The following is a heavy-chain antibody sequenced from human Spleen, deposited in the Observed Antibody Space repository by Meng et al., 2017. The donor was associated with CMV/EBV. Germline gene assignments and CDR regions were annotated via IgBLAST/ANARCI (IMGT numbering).Heavy chain of an antibody. D-gene: IGHD2-2*01. Sequence: GESLKISCKGSGYSLTSYWIGWVRQAPGQGLEWMGWINPNSGVTNYAQKFQGRVSMTRDTSISTAYMELSRLKSDDTAVYYCGRESPPGDQLLLGNGMDVWGQGTTVTVSS. J-gene: IGHJ6*02. V-gene: IGHV1-2*02. CDR3: GRESPPGDQLLLGNGMDV. CDR1: GYSLTSYW. CDR2: INPNSGVT.